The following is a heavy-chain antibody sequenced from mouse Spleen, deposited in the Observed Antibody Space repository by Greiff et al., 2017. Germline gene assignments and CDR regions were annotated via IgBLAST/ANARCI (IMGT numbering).Heavy chain of an antibody. J-gene: IGHJ2*01. V-gene: IGHV2-2*02. D-gene: IGHD1-1*01. CDR1: GFSLTSYG. CDR3: ARSPYYYGKVFDY. CDR2: IWSGGST. Sequence: VKLMESGPGLVQPSQSLSITCTVSGFSLTSYGVHWVRQSPGKGLEWLGVIWSGGSTDYNAAFISRLSISKDNSKSQVFFKMNSLQANDTAIYYCARSPYYYGKVFDYWGQGTTLTVSS.